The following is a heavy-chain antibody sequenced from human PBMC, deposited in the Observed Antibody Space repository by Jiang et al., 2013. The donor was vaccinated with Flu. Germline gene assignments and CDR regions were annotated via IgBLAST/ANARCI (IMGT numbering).Heavy chain of an antibody. J-gene: IGHJ5*02. CDR2: IRYDASYK. CDR3: AKDKAVAGPPYNWFDA. Sequence: VQLVESGGGVVQPGGSLTLSCEASGFTFSSHGMHWVRQAPGKGLEWVAFIRYDASYKYYLDSVKGRFTISRDNSKNILYLQMNSLRGEDTALYYCAKDKAVAGPPYNWFDAWGQGTLVTVSS. CDR1: GFTFSSHG. V-gene: IGHV3-30*02. D-gene: IGHD6-19*01.